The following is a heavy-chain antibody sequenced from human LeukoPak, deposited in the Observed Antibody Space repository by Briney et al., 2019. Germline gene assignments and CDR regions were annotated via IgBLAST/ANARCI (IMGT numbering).Heavy chain of an antibody. J-gene: IGHJ4*02. Sequence: GGSLRLSCAASGFTFSSYAMSWVRQAPGKGLEWVSAISGSGGSTYYADSVKGRFTISRDNSKNTLHLQMNSLRAEDTAVYYCAKWGRGYYYGSGSYYFDYWGQGTLVTVSS. V-gene: IGHV3-23*01. CDR2: ISGSGGST. CDR1: GFTFSSYA. CDR3: AKWGRGYYYGSGSYYFDY. D-gene: IGHD3-10*01.